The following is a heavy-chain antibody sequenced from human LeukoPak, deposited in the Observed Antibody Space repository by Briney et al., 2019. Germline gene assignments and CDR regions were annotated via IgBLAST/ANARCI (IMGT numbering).Heavy chain of an antibody. V-gene: IGHV4-59*12. CDR3: ARERCGDTTCYFDY. D-gene: IGHD2-21*01. CDR2: VYCTGST. J-gene: IGHJ4*02. Sequence: PSETLSLTCTVSGDSISSYYWSWIRQAPGKGLEWIGYVYCTGSTNYNPSLKSRVTISVDTSKNQFSLELSSVTAADTAVYYCARERCGDTTCYFDYWGQGTLVTVSS. CDR1: GDSISSYY.